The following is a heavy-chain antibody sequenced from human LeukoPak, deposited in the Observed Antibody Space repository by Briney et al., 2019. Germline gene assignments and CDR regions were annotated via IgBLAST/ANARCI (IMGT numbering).Heavy chain of an antibody. J-gene: IGHJ4*02. CDR2: ISGIGGTT. Sequence: GGSLRPSCAASGFTFSSYAMSWVRQAPGKGLEWVSVISGIGGTTYFADSVKGRFTISRDNSRNTLYLQMSSLRAEDTAVYYCVKDLSETYSFDYWGQGTLVTVSS. CDR1: GFTFSSYA. D-gene: IGHD1-26*01. CDR3: VKDLSETYSFDY. V-gene: IGHV3-23*01.